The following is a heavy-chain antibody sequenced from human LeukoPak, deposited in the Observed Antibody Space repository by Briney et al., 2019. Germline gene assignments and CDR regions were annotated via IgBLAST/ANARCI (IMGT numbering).Heavy chain of an antibody. CDR3: ARLPRSGYSYGSDY. CDR1: GYTFTGYY. V-gene: IGHV1-2*06. CDR2: INPNSGGT. Sequence: GASVKVSCKASGYTFTGYYMHWVRQAPGQGLEWMGRINPNSGGTNYAQKFQGRVTMTRDTSISTAYMELSRLRSDDMAVYYCARLPRSGYSYGSDYWGQGTLVTVSS. J-gene: IGHJ4*02. D-gene: IGHD5-18*01.